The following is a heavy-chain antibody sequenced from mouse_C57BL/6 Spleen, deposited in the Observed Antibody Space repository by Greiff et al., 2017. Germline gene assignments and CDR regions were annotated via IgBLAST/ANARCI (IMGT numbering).Heavy chain of an antibody. D-gene: IGHD2-4*01. CDR2: FHPYNDDT. Sequence: VKLQESGAELVKPGASVKMSCKASGYTFTTYPIEWMKQNHGKSLEWIGNFHPYNDDTKYNEKFKGKATLTVEKSSSTVYLELSRLTSDDSAVYYCARRYYDYDGSFAYWGQGTLVTVSA. CDR1: GYTFTTYP. J-gene: IGHJ3*01. V-gene: IGHV1-47*01. CDR3: ARRYYDYDGSFAY.